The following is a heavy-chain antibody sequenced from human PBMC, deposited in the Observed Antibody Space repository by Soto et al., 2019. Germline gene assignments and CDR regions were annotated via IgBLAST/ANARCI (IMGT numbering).Heavy chain of an antibody. CDR1: GYTFTGYY. J-gene: IGHJ5*02. CDR3: ASIDYYDSSGYYSRFDP. D-gene: IGHD3-22*01. V-gene: IGHV1-2*02. Sequence: QVQLVQSGAEVKKPGASVKVSCKASGYTFTGYYMHWVRQAPGQGLEWMGWINPNSGGTNYAQKCQGGVTMTRDTSISTAYMELGRLRSDDTAVYYCASIDYYDSSGYYSRFDPWGQGTLVTVSS. CDR2: INPNSGGT.